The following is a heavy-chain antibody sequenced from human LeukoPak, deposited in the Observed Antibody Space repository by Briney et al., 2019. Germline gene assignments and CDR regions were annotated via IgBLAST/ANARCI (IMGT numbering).Heavy chain of an antibody. CDR2: INPNSGGT. CDR1: GYTFTGYY. Sequence: ASVKVSCKASGYTFTGYYMRWVRQAPGQGLEWMGWINPNSGGTDYAQNFQGWVTMTRDTSISTAYMELSRLRSDDTAVYYCATLAAAVDDYWGQGTLVTVSS. CDR3: ATLAAAVDDY. J-gene: IGHJ4*02. V-gene: IGHV1-2*04. D-gene: IGHD6-13*01.